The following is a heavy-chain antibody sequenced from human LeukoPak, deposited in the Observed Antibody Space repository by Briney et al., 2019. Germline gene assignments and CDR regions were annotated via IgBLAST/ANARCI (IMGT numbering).Heavy chain of an antibody. CDR2: VRGSDAGT. D-gene: IGHD1-26*01. CDR3: AKNRGGSYYSGSDY. CDR1: GFTFSSYA. V-gene: IGHV3-23*01. Sequence: PGGSQRLSCAASGFTFSSYAMNWVRQAPGKGLEWVSAVRGSDAGTSYADSVKGRFTISRDNSKNTLYLQMNSLRAEDTAVYYCAKNRGGSYYSGSDYWGQGTLVTVSS. J-gene: IGHJ4*02.